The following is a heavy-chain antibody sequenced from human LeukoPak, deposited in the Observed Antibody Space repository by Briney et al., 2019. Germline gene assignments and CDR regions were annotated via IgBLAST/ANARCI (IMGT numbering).Heavy chain of an antibody. D-gene: IGHD3-22*01. Sequence: PSETLSLTCTVSGGSISSGDYYWSWIRQPPGKGLEWIGYIYYSGSTYYNPSLKSRVTISVDTSKNRFSLKLSSVTAADTAVYYCARDCFPYYYDSSGFHPWGQGTLVTVSS. CDR2: IYYSGST. CDR3: ARDCFPYYYDSSGFHP. V-gene: IGHV4-30-4*01. CDR1: GGSISSGDYY. J-gene: IGHJ5*02.